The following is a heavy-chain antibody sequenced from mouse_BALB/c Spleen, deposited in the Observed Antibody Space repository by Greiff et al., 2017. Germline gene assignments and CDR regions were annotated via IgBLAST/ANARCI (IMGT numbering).Heavy chain of an antibody. V-gene: IGHV2-6-7*01. J-gene: IGHJ3*01. D-gene: IGHD1-1*01. CDR3: ARDILLLPFAY. CDR2: IWGDGST. Sequence: VQLQESGPGLVAPSQSLSITCTVSGFSLTGYGVNWVRQPPGKGLEWLGMIWGDGSTDYNSALKSRLNISKDNSKNQVFLKMNSLQTDDTARYYCARDILLLPFAYWGQGTLVTVSA. CDR1: GFSLTGYG.